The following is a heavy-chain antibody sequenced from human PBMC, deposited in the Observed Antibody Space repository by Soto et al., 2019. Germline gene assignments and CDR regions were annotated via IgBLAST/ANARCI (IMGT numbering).Heavy chain of an antibody. CDR2: ISYDGSNK. J-gene: IGHJ3*02. CDR1: GFTFSSYV. V-gene: IGHV3-30*18. D-gene: IGHD3-22*01. CDR3: AKDQNYDSSGYFDAFDI. Sequence: QVQLVESGGGVVQPGRSLRLSCAASGFTFSSYVMHWVRQAPGTGLEWVAVISYDGSNKYYADSVKGRFTISRDNSKNPLYLQMNSLRAEDTAVYYCAKDQNYDSSGYFDAFDIWGQGTMVTVSS.